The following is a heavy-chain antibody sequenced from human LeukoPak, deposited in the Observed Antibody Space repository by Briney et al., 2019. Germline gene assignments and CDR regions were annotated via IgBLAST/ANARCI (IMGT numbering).Heavy chain of an antibody. V-gene: IGHV3-30*03. CDR1: GFIFSSYD. D-gene: IGHD3-22*01. CDR2: ISYDGSNK. Sequence: GGSLRLSCVASGFIFSSYDMHWVRQAPGKGLEWVAVISYDGSNKYYADSVKGRFTISRDNSKNTLYLQMNSLRAEDTAVYYCARPGDYYDSSGYYWGQGTLVTVSS. CDR3: ARPGDYYDSSGYY. J-gene: IGHJ4*02.